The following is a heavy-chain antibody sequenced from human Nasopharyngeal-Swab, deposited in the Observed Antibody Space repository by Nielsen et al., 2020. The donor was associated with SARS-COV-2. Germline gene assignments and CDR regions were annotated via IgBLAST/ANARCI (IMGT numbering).Heavy chain of an antibody. CDR3: AGQLGATTAFDI. J-gene: IGHJ3*02. CDR2: FSGSGSGGHT. CDR1: GFIFSTHG. Sequence: GGSLRLSCAASGFIFSTHGMSWVRQAPGKGLEWVSSFSGSGSGGHTYYADSVKGRFTISRDNSKNTLYLQMNNLRAEDTAVYHCAGQLGATTAFDIWGQGRMVTVSS. D-gene: IGHD1-26*01. V-gene: IGHV3-23*01.